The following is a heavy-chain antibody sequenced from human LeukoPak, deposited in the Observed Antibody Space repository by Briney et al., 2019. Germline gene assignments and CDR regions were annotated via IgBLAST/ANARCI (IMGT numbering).Heavy chain of an antibody. V-gene: IGHV4-59*12. J-gene: IGHJ6*02. CDR3: ARERLEQGYGMDV. Sequence: SETLSLTCTVSGGSLSSYYWSWIRPPPGKGLEWIGYIYYSGSTNYNPSLTSRVTISVDTSKNQFSLEVSSVTATNTAVYYCARERLEQGYGMDVWGQGTTVTVSS. CDR1: GGSLSSYY. CDR2: IYYSGST. D-gene: IGHD1/OR15-1a*01.